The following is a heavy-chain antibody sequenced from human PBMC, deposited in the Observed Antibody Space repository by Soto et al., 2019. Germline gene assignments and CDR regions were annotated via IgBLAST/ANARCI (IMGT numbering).Heavy chain of an antibody. CDR1: GYTFTSYD. J-gene: IGHJ4*02. CDR3: ALSRIAARRGRIYFDY. D-gene: IGHD6-6*01. V-gene: IGHV1-8*01. Sequence: ASVKVSCKASGYTFTSYDINWVRQATGQGLEWMGWMNPNSGNTGYAQKFQGRVTMTRNTSISTAYMELSSLRSEDTAVYYCALSRIAARRGRIYFDYWGQGTLVTVSS. CDR2: MNPNSGNT.